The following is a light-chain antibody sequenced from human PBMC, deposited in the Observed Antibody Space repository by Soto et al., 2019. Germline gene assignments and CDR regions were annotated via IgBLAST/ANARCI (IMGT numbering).Light chain of an antibody. Sequence: DIQLTQSPSFLSASVGDRVTITCRASQGISNYLAWYQQKPGKAPQLLIYAASTLQSGVTSRFSGSGSGTEFALTIGSLQPEDFATYCCQQLNSSPFTFGPGTKVDIK. J-gene: IGKJ3*01. CDR3: QQLNSSPFT. V-gene: IGKV1-9*01. CDR1: QGISNY. CDR2: AAS.